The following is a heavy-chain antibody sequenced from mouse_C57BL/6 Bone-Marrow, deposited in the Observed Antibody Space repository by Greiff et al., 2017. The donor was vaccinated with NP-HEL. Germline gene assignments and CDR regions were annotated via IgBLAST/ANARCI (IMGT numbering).Heavy chain of an antibody. CDR2: IDPENGDT. Sequence: EVQVVESGAELVRPGASVKLSCTASGFNIKDDYMHWVKQRPEQGLEWIGWIDPENGDTEYASKFQGKATITADTSSNTAYLQLSSLTSEDTAVYYCTKGNYVWFAYWGQGTLVTVSA. D-gene: IGHD2-1*01. J-gene: IGHJ3*01. CDR3: TKGNYVWFAY. V-gene: IGHV14-4*01. CDR1: GFNIKDDY.